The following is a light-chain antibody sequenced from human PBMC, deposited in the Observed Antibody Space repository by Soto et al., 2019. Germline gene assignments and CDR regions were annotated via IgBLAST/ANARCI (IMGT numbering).Light chain of an antibody. Sequence: QSAVTQPPSASGTPGQRITISCSGSSSNIGSNYVFWYQQLPGTAPKLLIFGNTKRPSGVPDRFSGSKSGTSASLAISGLRSEDEADYYCAAWDDSLSGVVFGGGTKLTVL. J-gene: IGLJ3*02. CDR1: SSNIGSNY. V-gene: IGLV1-47*02. CDR2: GNT. CDR3: AAWDDSLSGVV.